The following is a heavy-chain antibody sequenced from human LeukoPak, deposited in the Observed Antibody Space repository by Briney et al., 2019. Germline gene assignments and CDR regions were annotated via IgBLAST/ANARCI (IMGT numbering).Heavy chain of an antibody. CDR2: ISYDGSNK. Sequence: VRQAPGKGLEWMAVISYDGSNKNYADSVKGRFTISRDNSKNTMYLQMNSLRGEDTAVYYCAKDTSSTSRGYYGMDVWGQGTMVTVSS. D-gene: IGHD2-2*01. CDR3: AKDTSSTSRGYYGMDV. J-gene: IGHJ6*02. V-gene: IGHV3-30*18.